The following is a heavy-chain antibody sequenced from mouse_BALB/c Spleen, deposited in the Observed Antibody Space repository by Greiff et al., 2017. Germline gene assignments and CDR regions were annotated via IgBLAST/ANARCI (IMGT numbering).Heavy chain of an antibody. CDR3: ATKTGTDAMDY. CDR2: ISDGGSYT. CDR1: GFTFSDYY. Sequence: EVHLVESGGGLVKPGGSLKLSCAASGFTFSDYYMYWVRQTPEKRLEWVATISDGGSYTYYPDSVKGRFTISRDNAKNNLYLQMSSLKSEDTAMYYCATKTGTDAMDYWGQGTSVTVSS. D-gene: IGHD4-1*01. V-gene: IGHV5-4*02. J-gene: IGHJ4*01.